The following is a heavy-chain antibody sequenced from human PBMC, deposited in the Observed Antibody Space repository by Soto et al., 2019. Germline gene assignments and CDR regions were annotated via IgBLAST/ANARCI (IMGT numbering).Heavy chain of an antibody. CDR2: ISYDGSNK. CDR3: LVGLRKYYFDY. D-gene: IGHD5-12*01. Sequence: PGGSLRLSCAASGFTFSSYGMHWVRQAPGKGLEWVAVISYDGSNKYYADSVKGRFTISRDNSKNTLYLQMNSLRAEDTAVYYCLVGLRKYYFDYWGQGTLVTVSS. J-gene: IGHJ4*02. V-gene: IGHV3-30*03. CDR1: GFTFSSYG.